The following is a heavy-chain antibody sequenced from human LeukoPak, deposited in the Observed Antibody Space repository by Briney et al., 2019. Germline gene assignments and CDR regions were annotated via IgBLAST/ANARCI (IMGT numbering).Heavy chain of an antibody. CDR3: ARSYVVVTAIDAFDI. Sequence: SGGSLRLSCAASGFTFSSYEMNWVRQAPGKGLEWVSYISSRSTIYYADSVKGRFTISRDNAKNSLYLQMNSLRAEDTAVYYCARSYVVVTAIDAFDIWGQGTMVTVSS. J-gene: IGHJ3*02. CDR1: GFTFSSYE. V-gene: IGHV3-48*03. D-gene: IGHD2-21*02. CDR2: ISSRSTI.